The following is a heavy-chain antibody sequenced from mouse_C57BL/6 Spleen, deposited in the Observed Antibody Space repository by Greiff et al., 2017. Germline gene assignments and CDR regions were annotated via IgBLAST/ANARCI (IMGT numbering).Heavy chain of an antibody. J-gene: IGHJ3*01. CDR1: GFTLSDAW. D-gene: IGHD1-1*01. CDR3: TRRRYGGFAY. Sequence: EVQLVESGGGLVQPGGSMKLSCAASGFTLSDAWMDWVRQSPAKGLEWVAEIRNKANNHATYYAESVKGRFTISSDDSKSSCYLQMNSLRTEDTGIYYCTRRRYGGFAYGGQGTLVTVSA. V-gene: IGHV6-6*01. CDR2: IRNKANNHAT.